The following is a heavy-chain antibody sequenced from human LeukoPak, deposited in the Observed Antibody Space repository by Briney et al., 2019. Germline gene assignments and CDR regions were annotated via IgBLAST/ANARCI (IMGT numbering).Heavy chain of an antibody. CDR2: INHSGST. V-gene: IGHV4-34*01. J-gene: IGHJ4*02. D-gene: IGHD6-13*01. CDR1: GGSFSGYY. CDR3: ASRIAAARGSDY. Sequence: SETLSLTCAVYGGSFSGYYWSWIRQPPGKGLEWIGEINHSGSTNYNPSLKSRVTISVDTSKNQFYLKLSSVTAADTAVYYCASRIAAARGSDYWGQGTLVTVSS.